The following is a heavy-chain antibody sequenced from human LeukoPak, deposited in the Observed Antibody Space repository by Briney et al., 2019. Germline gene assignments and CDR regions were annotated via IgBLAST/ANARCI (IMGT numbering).Heavy chain of an antibody. CDR2: IYYTGST. V-gene: IGHV4-59*01. CDR1: GGSISGYY. J-gene: IGHJ4*02. Sequence: SETLSLTCTVSGGSISGYYWSWIRQSPGKGLESIGFIYYTGSTNYNPSLRSRVTISVDTSKNQFSLRLSSVTAADTAVYYCARGVGATWYYFDYWGQGTLVTVSS. D-gene: IGHD1-26*01. CDR3: ARGVGATWYYFDY.